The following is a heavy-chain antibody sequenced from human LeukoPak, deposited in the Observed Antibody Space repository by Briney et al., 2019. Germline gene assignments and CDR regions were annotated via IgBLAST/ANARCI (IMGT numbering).Heavy chain of an antibody. D-gene: IGHD6-6*01. V-gene: IGHV5-51*01. CDR3: ASPYTTSSGGFDY. Sequence: KISCKGSGYSFTTYWIGWVRQMPGKGLEWMGIIYPGDSDTRYSPSFQGQVTISVDKSISTAYLQWSSLKASDTGMYYCASPYTTSSGGFDYWGQGTLVTVSS. CDR2: IYPGDSDT. J-gene: IGHJ4*02. CDR1: GYSFTTYW.